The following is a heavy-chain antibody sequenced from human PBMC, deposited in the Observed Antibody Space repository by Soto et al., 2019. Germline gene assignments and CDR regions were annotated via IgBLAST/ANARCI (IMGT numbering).Heavy chain of an antibody. CDR3: ARVNIAWNDVGAMDV. Sequence: QVQLVESGGGVVQPGRSLRLSCAASGFTFSTYAMHWVRQAPGKGPEWVAVILYDGSKNDYADSVKGRFTISRDNSKNALYLQMNSLRAEDTAVYYCARVNIAWNDVGAMDVWGQGTTVTVSS. V-gene: IGHV3-30-3*01. D-gene: IGHD1-1*01. CDR2: ILYDGSKN. CDR1: GFTFSTYA. J-gene: IGHJ6*02.